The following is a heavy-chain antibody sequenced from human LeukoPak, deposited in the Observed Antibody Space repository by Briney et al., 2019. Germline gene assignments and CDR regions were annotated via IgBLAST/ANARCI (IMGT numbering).Heavy chain of an antibody. CDR1: GFTYGYYW. CDR2: INQYGNET. CDR3: ARDYGDY. Sequence: PGGSLRLSCEPSGFTYGYYWMTWVRQAPGKGLEWAANINQYGNETYYVDSVKGRFFIFRDNAKNSLYLQMNRLRAEDTAVYYCARDYGDYWGQGTLVTVSS. V-gene: IGHV3-7*01. D-gene: IGHD4-17*01. J-gene: IGHJ4*02.